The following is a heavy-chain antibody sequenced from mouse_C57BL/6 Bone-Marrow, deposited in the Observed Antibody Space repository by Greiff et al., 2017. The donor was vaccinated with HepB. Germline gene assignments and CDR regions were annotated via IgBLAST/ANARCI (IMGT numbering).Heavy chain of an antibody. V-gene: IGHV5-4*01. CDR1: GFTFSSYA. D-gene: IGHD1-1*01. J-gene: IGHJ1*03. CDR2: ISDGGSYT. Sequence: EVHLVESGGGLVKPGGSLKLSCAASGFTFSSYAMSWVRQTPEKRLEWVATISDGGSYTYYPDNVKGRFTISRDNAKNNLYLQMSHLKSEDTAMYYCARPDNYGSSPWWDFDVWGTGTTVTVSS. CDR3: ARPDNYGSSPWWDFDV.